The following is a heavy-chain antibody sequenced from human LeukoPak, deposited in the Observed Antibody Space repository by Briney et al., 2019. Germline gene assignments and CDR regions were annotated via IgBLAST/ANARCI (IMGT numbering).Heavy chain of an antibody. CDR1: GLTFSDSF. CDR3: ATSSWYRLAY. V-gene: IGHV3-72*01. D-gene: IGHD6-13*01. CDR2: SRNKADSYTA. Sequence: GGSLRLPCAASGLTFSDSFMSWVRQAPGKGLEWVGRSRNKADSYTAEYAASVKGRFTISRDESKNSLYLQISSLETEDAAVYYCATSSWYRLAYWGQGSLVTVSS. J-gene: IGHJ4*02.